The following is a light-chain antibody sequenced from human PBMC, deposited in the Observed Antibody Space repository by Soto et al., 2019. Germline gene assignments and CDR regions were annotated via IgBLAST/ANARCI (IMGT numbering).Light chain of an antibody. J-gene: IGKJ1*01. V-gene: IGKV3-20*01. CDR1: QSVSSSY. Sequence: EIVLTQSPGTLSLSPGDRATLSCRASQSVSSSYLAWYQQNPGQAPRLFIYGASSRATGIPDRFSGSGSGTDFTLTISRLEPEDFAVYYCQQYGSSPPWTFGQGTKVDIK. CDR3: QQYGSSPPWT. CDR2: GAS.